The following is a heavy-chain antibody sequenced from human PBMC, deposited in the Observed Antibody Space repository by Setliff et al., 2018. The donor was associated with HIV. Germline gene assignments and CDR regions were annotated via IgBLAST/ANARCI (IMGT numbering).Heavy chain of an antibody. CDR2: ISTYNGNT. J-gene: IGHJ4*02. CDR3: ARGVKGIATTGKYYFDY. CDR1: GYMFTSYG. V-gene: IGHV1-18*01. Sequence: ASVKVSCKASGYMFTSYGIGWVRQAPGQGLEWMAWISTYNGNTNYAPQFQGRVSVTTDTATSTVHMELSRLKSDDTAVFYCARGVKGIATTGKYYFDYWGQGTLVTVSS. D-gene: IGHD6-13*01.